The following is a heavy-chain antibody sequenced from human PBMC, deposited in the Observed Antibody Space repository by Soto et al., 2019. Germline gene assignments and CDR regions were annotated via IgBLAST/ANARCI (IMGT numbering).Heavy chain of an antibody. J-gene: IGHJ6*02. D-gene: IGHD5-12*01. CDR2: IIPIFGTA. CDR3: ARSYSGYDSTRSYYYYGMDV. V-gene: IGHV1-69*13. CDR1: GGTFSSYA. Sequence: GASVKVSCKGSGGTFSSYAISWVRQAPGQGLEWMGGIIPIFGTANYAQKFQGRVTITADESTSTAYMELSSLRSEDTAVYYCARSYSGYDSTRSYYYYGMDVWGQRPTVTVSS.